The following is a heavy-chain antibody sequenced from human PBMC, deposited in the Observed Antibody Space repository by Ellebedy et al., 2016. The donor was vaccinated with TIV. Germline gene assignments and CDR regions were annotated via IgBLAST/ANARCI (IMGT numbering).Heavy chain of an antibody. CDR2: ISYDGSNK. CDR3: AKPKSYSSSLIDY. V-gene: IGHV3-30*18. J-gene: IGHJ4*02. D-gene: IGHD6-13*01. CDR1: GFTFSSYG. Sequence: LSLTCAASGFTFSSYGMHWVRQAPGKGLEWVAVISYDGSNKYYADSVKGRFTISRDNSKNTLYLQMNSLRAEDTAVYYCAKPKSYSSSLIDYWGQGTLVTVSS.